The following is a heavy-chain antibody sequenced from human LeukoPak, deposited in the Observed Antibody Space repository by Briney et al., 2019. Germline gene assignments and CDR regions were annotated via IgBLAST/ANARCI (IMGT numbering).Heavy chain of an antibody. D-gene: IGHD1-26*01. CDR2: ISSSGRTT. Sequence: GGSLRLSCAGSGFTFSNYNMNWVRQAPGKGLEWISYISSSGRTTNYADSVKGRFTISRDNAKNSLYLQMNSLKDGDTAVYYCATSGTYRFDYWGQGTLVTVSS. CDR3: ATSGTYRFDY. V-gene: IGHV3-48*02. J-gene: IGHJ4*02. CDR1: GFTFSNYN.